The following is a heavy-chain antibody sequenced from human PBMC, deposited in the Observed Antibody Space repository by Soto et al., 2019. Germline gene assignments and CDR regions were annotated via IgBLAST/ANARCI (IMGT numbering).Heavy chain of an antibody. Sequence: PSETLSLTCTVSGASISGYYWSWIRKSAGKGLEWIGRIYATGTTDYNPSLKSRVDMSVDTSENQFSLKVRSVTAADAAVYFCARVSKLVAPKDGKSAYFYAMDVWGHGTTVTVSS. D-gene: IGHD6-6*01. V-gene: IGHV4-4*07. J-gene: IGHJ6*02. CDR2: IYATGTT. CDR1: GASISGYY. CDR3: ARVSKLVAPKDGKSAYFYAMDV.